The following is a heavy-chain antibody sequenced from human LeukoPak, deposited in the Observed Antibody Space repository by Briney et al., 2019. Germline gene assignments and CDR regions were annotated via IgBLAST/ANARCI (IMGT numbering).Heavy chain of an antibody. CDR2: ISTSSRYI. CDR3: ARAGGSGSTWYLRRSLFDP. CDR1: GFTFSSFD. Sequence: GGSLRLSCAASGFTFSSFDMNWVRQAPGKGLEWVSSISTSSRYIYYRDSVKGRFTISRDDAKNSLYLQMNSLRVEGTAVYYCARAGGSGSTWYLRRSLFDPWGQGTLVTVSS. V-gene: IGHV3-21*01. J-gene: IGHJ5*02. D-gene: IGHD3-22*01.